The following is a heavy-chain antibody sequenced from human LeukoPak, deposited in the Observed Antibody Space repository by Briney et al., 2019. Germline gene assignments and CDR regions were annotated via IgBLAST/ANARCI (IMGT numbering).Heavy chain of an antibody. V-gene: IGHV4-39*07. J-gene: IGHJ5*02. CDR2: VYFDGGT. CDR3: ARDHYYDGRGRFDP. D-gene: IGHD3-16*01. CDR1: GGSVTSGTYH. Sequence: KTSETLSLTCSVSGGSVTSGTYHWGWIRQPPGKGLEWIGSVYFDGGTHYKPSLQSRVTISVDTSKNQFSLRLSSVTAAVTALYYCARDHYYDGRGRFDPWGQGTPVTVSS.